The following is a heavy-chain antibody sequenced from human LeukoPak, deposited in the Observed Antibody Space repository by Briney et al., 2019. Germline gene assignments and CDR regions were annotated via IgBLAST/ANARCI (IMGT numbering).Heavy chain of an antibody. CDR3: AREGWLPSSLDY. V-gene: IGHV3-33*01. Sequence: GGSLRLSCAASGFTFSSYGMHWVRQAPGKGLERVAVIWYDGSNKYYADSVKGRFTISRDNSKNTLYLQMNSLRAEDTAVYYCAREGWLPSSLDYWGQGTLVTVSS. J-gene: IGHJ4*02. CDR1: GFTFSSYG. D-gene: IGHD5-24*01. CDR2: IWYDGSNK.